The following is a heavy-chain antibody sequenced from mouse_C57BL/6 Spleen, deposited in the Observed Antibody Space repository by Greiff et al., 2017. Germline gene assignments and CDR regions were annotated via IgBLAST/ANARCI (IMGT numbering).Heavy chain of an antibody. CDR1: GYTFTSYW. D-gene: IGHD2-2*01. V-gene: IGHV1-55*01. CDR2: IYPGSGST. J-gene: IGHJ2*01. CDR3: AREGYGYDPEVYFDY. Sequence: QVQLQQPGAELVKPGASVKMSCKASGYTFTSYWITWVKQRPGQGLEWIGDIYPGSGSTNYNEKFKSKATLTVDTSSSTAYMQLSSLTSEDSAVYYCAREGYGYDPEVYFDYWGQGTTLTVSS.